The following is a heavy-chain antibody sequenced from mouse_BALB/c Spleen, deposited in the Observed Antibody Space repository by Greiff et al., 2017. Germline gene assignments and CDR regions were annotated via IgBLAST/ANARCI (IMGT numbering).Heavy chain of an antibody. CDR3: ARYYYGSRDAMDY. D-gene: IGHD1-1*01. J-gene: IGHJ4*01. V-gene: IGHV3-6*02. CDR1: GYSITSGYY. Sequence: EVHLVESGPGLVKPSQSLSLTCSVTGYSITSGYYWNWIRQFPGNKLEWMGYISYDGSNNYNPSLKNRISITRDTSKNQFFLKLNSVTTEDTATYYCARYYYGSRDAMDYWGQGTSVTVSS. CDR2: ISYDGSN.